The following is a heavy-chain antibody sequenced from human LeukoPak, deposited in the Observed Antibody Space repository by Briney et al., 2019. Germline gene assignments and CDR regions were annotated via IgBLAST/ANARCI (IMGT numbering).Heavy chain of an antibody. CDR3: ARAHSSGRIYDS. V-gene: IGHV4-61*08. CDR1: GGSISSGGYY. J-gene: IGHJ4*02. Sequence: PSETLSLTCTVSGGSISSGGYYWSWIRQHPGKGLEWIGYIYYSGSTSYNPSLKSRVTISVDTSKNQFSLKLSSVTAADTAVYYCARAHSSGRIYDSWGQGTLVTVSS. CDR2: IYYSGST. D-gene: IGHD6-25*01.